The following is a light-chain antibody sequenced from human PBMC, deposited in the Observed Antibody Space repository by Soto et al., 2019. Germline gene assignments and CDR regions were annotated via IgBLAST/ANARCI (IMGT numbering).Light chain of an antibody. CDR1: EDINSR. Sequence: DVQMTQSPSSVSASVGDRVTISCRASEDINSRLAWYQQKPGQAPKLLIYAASTLQSGVPSRFSGSGSGTEFTLTISSLQPEDFATYYCQQLNSYPLTFGGGTKVDIK. V-gene: IGKV1-12*01. CDR3: QQLNSYPLT. CDR2: AAS. J-gene: IGKJ4*01.